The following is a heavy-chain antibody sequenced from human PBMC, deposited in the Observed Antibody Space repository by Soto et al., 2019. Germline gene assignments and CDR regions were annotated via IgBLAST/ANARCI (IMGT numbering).Heavy chain of an antibody. CDR3: AREEYSNFYYYHYGMDV. CDR2: IIPIFGTA. Sequence: QVQLVQSGAEVKKPGSSVKVSCKASGGTFSSYAISWVRQAPGQGLEWMGGIIPIFGTANYAQKFQGRVTITADESTSTAYMELSSLRSEDTAVYYCAREEYSNFYYYHYGMDVWGQGTTVTVSS. CDR1: GGTFSSYA. D-gene: IGHD4-4*01. J-gene: IGHJ6*02. V-gene: IGHV1-69*12.